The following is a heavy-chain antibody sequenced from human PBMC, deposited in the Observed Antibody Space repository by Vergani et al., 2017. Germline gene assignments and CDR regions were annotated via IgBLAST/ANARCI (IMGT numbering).Heavy chain of an antibody. J-gene: IGHJ6*03. Sequence: QVQLQQWGAGLLKPSETLSLTCAVYGGSFSGYSWSWIRQPPGKGLEWIGEINHSGSTNYNPSLKSRVTISVDTSKNQFSLKLSSVTAADTAVYYCARGVAGTTSRRYYYYYYMDVWGKGTTVTVSS. D-gene: IGHD1-1*01. V-gene: IGHV4-34*01. CDR2: INHSGST. CDR3: ARGVAGTTSRRYYYYYYMDV. CDR1: GGSFSGYS.